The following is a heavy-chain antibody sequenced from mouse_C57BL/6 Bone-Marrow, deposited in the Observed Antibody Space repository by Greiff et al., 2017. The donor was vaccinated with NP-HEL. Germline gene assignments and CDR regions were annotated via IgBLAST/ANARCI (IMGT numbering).Heavy chain of an antibody. CDR2: ISSGGDYI. Sequence: EVQGVESGEGLVKPGGSLKLSCAASGFTFSSYAMSWVRQTPEKRLEWVAYISSGGDYIYYADTVKGRFTISRDNARNTLYLQMSSLKSEDTAMYYCTRVSTTVVATRGYAMDYWGQGTSVTVSS. CDR3: TRVSTTVVATRGYAMDY. D-gene: IGHD1-1*01. J-gene: IGHJ4*01. CDR1: GFTFSSYA. V-gene: IGHV5-9-1*02.